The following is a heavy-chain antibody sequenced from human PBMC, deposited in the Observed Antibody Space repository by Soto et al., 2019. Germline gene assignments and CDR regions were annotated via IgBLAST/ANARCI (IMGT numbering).Heavy chain of an antibody. CDR1: GFTFTSSA. CDR2: IVVGSGNT. CDR3: AAAGIDYGDNYLDY. Sequence: SVKVSCKASGFTFTSSAVQWVRQARGQRLEWIGWIVVGSGNTNYAQKFQERVTITRDMSTSTAYMELSSLRSEDTAVYYCAAAGIDYGDNYLDYWGQGTLVTGS. D-gene: IGHD4-17*01. J-gene: IGHJ4*02. V-gene: IGHV1-58*01.